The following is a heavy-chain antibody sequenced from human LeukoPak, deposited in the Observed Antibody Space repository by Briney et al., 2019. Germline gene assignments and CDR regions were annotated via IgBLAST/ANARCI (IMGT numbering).Heavy chain of an antibody. D-gene: IGHD6-13*01. J-gene: IGHJ4*02. CDR3: ARGDSGSWYSFDY. Sequence: SETLSLTCTVSGGSISSGGYYWSWIRQHPGKGLEWIGYIYYSGSTYYNPSLKSRVTISVDTSKNQFSLKLSSVTAADTAVYYCARGDSGSWYSFDYWGQGTLVAVSS. CDR2: IYYSGST. CDR1: GGSISSGGYY. V-gene: IGHV4-31*03.